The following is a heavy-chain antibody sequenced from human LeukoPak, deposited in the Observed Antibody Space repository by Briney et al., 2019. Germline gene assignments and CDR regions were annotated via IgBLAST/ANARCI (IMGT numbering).Heavy chain of an antibody. V-gene: IGHV1-69*05. Sequence: ASVKVSCKASGGTFSSYAISWVRQAPGQGLEWMGGIIPTSGTANYAQKFQGRVTITTDESTSTAYMELSSLRSEDTAVYYCARASLRFLEWSYNWFDPWGQGTLVTVSS. CDR1: GGTFSSYA. CDR3: ARASLRFLEWSYNWFDP. CDR2: IIPTSGTA. J-gene: IGHJ5*02. D-gene: IGHD3-3*01.